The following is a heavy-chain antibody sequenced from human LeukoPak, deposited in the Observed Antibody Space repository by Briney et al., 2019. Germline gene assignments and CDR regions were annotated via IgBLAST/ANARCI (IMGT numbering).Heavy chain of an antibody. CDR1: GFTFSSYS. J-gene: IGHJ4*02. V-gene: IGHV4-34*08. D-gene: IGHD3-22*01. CDR3: VGFYYDSSGPVQSNRDY. CDR2: IYHSGST. Sequence: GSLRLSCAASGFTFSSYSMNWVRQPPGKGLEWIGEIYHSGSTNYNPSLKSRVTISVDTSKNQFSLKLSSVTAADTAVYYCVGFYYDSSGPVQSNRDYWGQGTLVTVSS.